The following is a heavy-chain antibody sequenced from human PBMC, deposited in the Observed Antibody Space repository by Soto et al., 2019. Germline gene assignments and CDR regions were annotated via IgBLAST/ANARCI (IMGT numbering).Heavy chain of an antibody. CDR2: INTGNGNT. CDR3: ALTYGSGSSLYYSSYGMDV. CDR1: GYTFTNYA. V-gene: IGHV1-3*04. D-gene: IGHD3-10*01. J-gene: IGHJ6*02. Sequence: QVHLVQSGAEVKKPGASVKVSCKASGYTFTNYAMHWVRQAPGQRLEWMGWINTGNGNTKYSQKFQGRVTITRDTXXSXAXXELSSLISEDTAAYYCALTYGSGSSLYYSSYGMDVWGQGTTVTVSS.